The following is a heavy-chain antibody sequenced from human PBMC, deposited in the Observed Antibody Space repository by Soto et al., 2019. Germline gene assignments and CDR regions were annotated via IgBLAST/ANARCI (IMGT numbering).Heavy chain of an antibody. CDR3: ARPGIVGATELYYYYGMDV. J-gene: IGHJ6*02. D-gene: IGHD1-26*01. CDR1: GASLRPCA. V-gene: IGHV1-69*06. Sequence: DSGASLRPCASILVREAPRQRFNWMGGIIPIFGTANYAQKFQGRVTITADKSTSTAYMELSSLRSEDTAVYYCARPGIVGATELYYYYGMDVWGQGTTVTGSS. CDR2: IIPIFGTA.